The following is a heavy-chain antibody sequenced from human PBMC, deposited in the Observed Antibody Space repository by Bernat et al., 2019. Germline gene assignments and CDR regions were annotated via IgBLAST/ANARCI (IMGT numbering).Heavy chain of an antibody. V-gene: IGHV3-33*01. D-gene: IGHD3-22*01. CDR3: ERSYDSSGYDYYYYGMDV. CDR2: IWYDGSNK. J-gene: IGHJ6*02. Sequence: QVQLVESGGGVVQPGRSLRLSCAASGFTFSSYGMHWVRQAPGKGLEWVAVIWYDGSNKYYADYVKGRFTISRDNSKNTLYLQMNSLRAEDTAVYYCERSYDSSGYDYYYYGMDVWGQGTTVTVSS. CDR1: GFTFSSYG.